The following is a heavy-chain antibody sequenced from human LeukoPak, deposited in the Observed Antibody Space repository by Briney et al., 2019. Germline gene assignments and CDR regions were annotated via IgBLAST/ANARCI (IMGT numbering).Heavy chain of an antibody. J-gene: IGHJ4*02. CDR1: EFTFSKYA. Sequence: GRSLRLSCAASEFTFSKYAMNWVRQAPGKGLEWVSGINGSGVITFYADSVKGRFTISRDNSKNTLYLQMNSLRAEDTAIYYCAKDSSQGGDYFDSWGQGTLVTVSS. CDR2: INGSGVIT. CDR3: AKDSSQGGDYFDS. D-gene: IGHD3-16*01. V-gene: IGHV3-23*01.